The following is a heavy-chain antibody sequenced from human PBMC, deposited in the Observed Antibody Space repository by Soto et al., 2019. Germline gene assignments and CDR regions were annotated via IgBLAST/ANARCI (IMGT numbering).Heavy chain of an antibody. V-gene: IGHV3-30*18. J-gene: IGHJ4*02. CDR3: AKDGTTWIQLWFHFDY. CDR2: ISYDGSNK. D-gene: IGHD5-18*01. Sequence: QVQLVESGGGVVQPGRSLRLSCAASGFTFSSYGMHWVRQAPGKGLEWVAVISYDGSNKYYADSVKGRFTISRDNSKNTLYLQINSLRAEDTAVYYCAKDGTTWIQLWFHFDYWGQGTLVTVSS. CDR1: GFTFSSYG.